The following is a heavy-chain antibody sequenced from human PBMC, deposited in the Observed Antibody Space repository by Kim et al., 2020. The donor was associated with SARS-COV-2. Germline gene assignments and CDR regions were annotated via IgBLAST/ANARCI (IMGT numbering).Heavy chain of an antibody. CDR2: IKEDGSEK. CDR1: GFTFSVHW. Sequence: GGSLRLSCAASGFTFSVHWMSWVRQAPGKGLQWVAKIKEDGSEKYHVDPVKGRFTISRDNAKNTLYLQMNSLRAEDTAVYYCARDSGYCRSRYCKGDAY. J-gene: IGHJ3*01. CDR3: ARDSGYCRSRYCKGDAY. D-gene: IGHD2-2*01. V-gene: IGHV3-7*05.